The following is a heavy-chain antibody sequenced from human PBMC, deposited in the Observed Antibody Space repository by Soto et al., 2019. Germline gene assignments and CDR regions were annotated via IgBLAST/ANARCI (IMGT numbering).Heavy chain of an antibody. J-gene: IGHJ5*02. CDR3: ARGRYCISTSCPHVGWFDP. Sequence: QVQLVQSGAEVKKPGASVKVSCKASGYTFTSYYMHWVRQAPGQGLEWMGIINPSGGSTRYAQKFQGRVTMTRDTSTSTVYMELSSLRSEDTAVYYCARGRYCISTSCPHVGWFDPWGQGTLVTVSS. D-gene: IGHD2-2*01. CDR2: INPSGGST. CDR1: GYTFTSYY. V-gene: IGHV1-46*01.